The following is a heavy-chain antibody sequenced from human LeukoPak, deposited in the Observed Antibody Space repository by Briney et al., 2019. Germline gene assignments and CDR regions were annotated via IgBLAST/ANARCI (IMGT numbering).Heavy chain of an antibody. CDR3: AKSLGNQADGLAVSASIARRGFPWFDP. V-gene: IGHV3-23*01. J-gene: IGHJ5*02. D-gene: IGHD2-2*01. CDR2: ISGSGGDT. Sequence: GGSLRLSCAASGFTFSSYAMSWVRQAPGKGLEWVSAISGSGGDTYYADSVKGWFTISRDNPKNTLYLQMKSLRVEDTAVYYCAKSLGNQADGLAVSASIARRGFPWFDPWGQATLVTVSP. CDR1: GFTFSSYA.